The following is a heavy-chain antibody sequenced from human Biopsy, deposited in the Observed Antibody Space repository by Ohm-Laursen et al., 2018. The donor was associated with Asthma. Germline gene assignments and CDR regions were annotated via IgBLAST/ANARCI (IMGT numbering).Heavy chain of an antibody. Sequence: GSLRLSCTASGFTFSDHYMSWIRQAPGKGLEGISYINGKSNSIEYADSVKGRFTISRDNAKNSLYLQMNSLRAEDTAVYYCARDSYSSGLYDDFESWGQGTLVTVSS. CDR1: GFTFSDHY. D-gene: IGHD6-19*01. J-gene: IGHJ4*02. CDR2: INGKSNSI. V-gene: IGHV3-11*01. CDR3: ARDSYSSGLYDDFES.